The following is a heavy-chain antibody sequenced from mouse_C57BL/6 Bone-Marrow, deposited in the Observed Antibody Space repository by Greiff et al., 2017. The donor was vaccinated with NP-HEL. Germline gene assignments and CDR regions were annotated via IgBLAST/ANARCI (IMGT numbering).Heavy chain of an antibody. CDR2: IYPGSGST. D-gene: IGHD1-1*01. J-gene: IGHJ1*03. CDR3: ATSYYYGSSYGYFDV. Sequence: QVHVKQPGAELVKPGASVKMSCKASGYTFTSYWITWVKQRPGQGLEWIGDIYPGSGSTNYNEKFKSKATLTVDTSSSTAYMQLSSLTSEDSAVYYCATSYYYGSSYGYFDVWGTGTTVTVSS. V-gene: IGHV1-55*01. CDR1: GYTFTSYW.